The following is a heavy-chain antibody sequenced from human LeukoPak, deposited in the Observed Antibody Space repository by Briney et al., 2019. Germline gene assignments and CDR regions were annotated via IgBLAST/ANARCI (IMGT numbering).Heavy chain of an antibody. J-gene: IGHJ4*02. Sequence: SETLSLTCAVSGGSFSGYYWSWIRQPPGKGLEWIGEINHSGSTNYNPSLKSRVTISVDTSKNQFSLKLSSVTAADTAVYYCARGGVKYSSSTFDYWGQGTPVTVSS. CDR3: ARGGVKYSSSTFDY. V-gene: IGHV4-34*01. D-gene: IGHD6-6*01. CDR1: GGSFSGYY. CDR2: INHSGST.